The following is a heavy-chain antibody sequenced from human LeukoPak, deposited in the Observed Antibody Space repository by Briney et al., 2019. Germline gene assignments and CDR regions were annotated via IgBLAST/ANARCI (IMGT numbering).Heavy chain of an antibody. J-gene: IGHJ5*02. CDR3: ARFCSGGGCYHNWFDP. V-gene: IGHV1-18*01. D-gene: IGHD2-15*01. CDR1: GYIFTSHG. Sequence: ASVKVSCKASGYIFTSHGISWVRQAPGQRLEWMGWISVYNGHTNYAQKFQDRVTMTTDTSTNTAYMELRGLTSDDTAVYYCARFCSGGGCYHNWFDPWGQGTLVTVSS. CDR2: ISVYNGHT.